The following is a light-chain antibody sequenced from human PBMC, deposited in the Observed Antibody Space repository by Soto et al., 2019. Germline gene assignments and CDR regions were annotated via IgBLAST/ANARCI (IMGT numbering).Light chain of an antibody. CDR3: QQYNNWPPDT. Sequence: EIILTQSPASLSVSPGERATLSCRASQSVNNNLAWYQQKRAQAPRLLIYGASTRATGIPGRFRGSGSGTEFTLTITSLQSEYFAVYFCQQYNNWPPDTFGQGTKLEIK. CDR1: QSVNNN. J-gene: IGKJ2*01. V-gene: IGKV3-15*01. CDR2: GAS.